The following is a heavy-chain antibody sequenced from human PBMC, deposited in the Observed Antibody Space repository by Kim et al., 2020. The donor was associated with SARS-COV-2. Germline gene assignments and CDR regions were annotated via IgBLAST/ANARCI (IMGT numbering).Heavy chain of an antibody. D-gene: IGHD1-26*01. CDR2: INHSGST. CDR1: GGSFSGYY. V-gene: IGHV4-34*01. CDR3: ARGMGSHYPSAFYYYYYGMDV. Sequence: SETLSLTCAVYGGSFSGYYWSWIRQPPGKGLEWIGEINHSGSTNYNPSLKSRVTISVDTSKNQFSLKLSSVTAADTAVYYCARGMGSHYPSAFYYYYYGMDVWGQGTTVTVSS. J-gene: IGHJ6*02.